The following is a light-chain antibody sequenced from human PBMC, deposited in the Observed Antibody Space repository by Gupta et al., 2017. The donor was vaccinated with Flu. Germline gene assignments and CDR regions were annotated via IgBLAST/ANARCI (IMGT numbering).Light chain of an antibody. CDR3: QQDDNLPDT. Sequence: DTQITQSLSSLSASVGDRVTITCQASQDISNYLNWYQQKPGKAPKLLIYDASNLETGVPSRFSGSGSGTDFTFTISSLQPEDVATYYCQQDDNLPDTFGQGTKLEIK. CDR2: DAS. V-gene: IGKV1-33*01. CDR1: QDISNY. J-gene: IGKJ2*01.